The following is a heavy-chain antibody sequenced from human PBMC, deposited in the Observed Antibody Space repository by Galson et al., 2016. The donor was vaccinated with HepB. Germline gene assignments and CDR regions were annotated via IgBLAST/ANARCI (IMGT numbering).Heavy chain of an antibody. D-gene: IGHD3-10*01. CDR2: IYSKADGGTI. J-gene: IGHJ5*02. Sequence: LRLSCAASGFTFITFRNAWMIWVRQAPGKGLEWVGRIYSKADGGTIDYAAPVKGRFIISRDDSQNTLYLQMNSLRTEDTAIYYCTVGSYFYGSASMDPWGQGTLVTVSS. V-gene: IGHV3-15*01. CDR1: GFTFITFRNAW. CDR3: TVGSYFYGSASMDP.